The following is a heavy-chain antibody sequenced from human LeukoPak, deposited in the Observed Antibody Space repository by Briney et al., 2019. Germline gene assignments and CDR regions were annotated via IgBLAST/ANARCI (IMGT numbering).Heavy chain of an antibody. D-gene: IGHD2-8*02. J-gene: IGHJ6*04. CDR3: ARGTSGARYSYYGMDV. CDR2: INHSGST. Sequence: SETLSLTCAVYGGSFSGYYWSWLRQPPGKGLEWVAEINHSGSTNYNPSLKRRVTISVDTSKNQFSLKLSSVTAAATAVYYCARGTSGARYSYYGMDVWGKGTTVTVSS. CDR1: GGSFSGYY. V-gene: IGHV4-34*01.